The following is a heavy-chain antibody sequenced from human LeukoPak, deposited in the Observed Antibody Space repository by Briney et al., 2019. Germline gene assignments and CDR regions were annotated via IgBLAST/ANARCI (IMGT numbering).Heavy chain of an antibody. Sequence: GGSLRLSCAASGFTFSSYSMNWVRQAPGKGLEWVSYISSSSTIYYADSVKGRFTISRDSAKNSLYLQMNSLRAEDTAVYYCAREVEGLDYWGQGTLVTVSS. CDR3: AREVEGLDY. J-gene: IGHJ4*02. D-gene: IGHD2-15*01. CDR2: ISSSSTI. CDR1: GFTFSSYS. V-gene: IGHV3-48*01.